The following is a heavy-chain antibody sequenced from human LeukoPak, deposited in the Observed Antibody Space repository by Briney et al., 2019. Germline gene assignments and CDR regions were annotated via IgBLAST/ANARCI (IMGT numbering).Heavy chain of an antibody. V-gene: IGHV3-33*06. CDR3: AKEPHSRYSSSREDY. Sequence: GRSLRLSCAASGFTFSSYGMHWVRQAPGKGLEWVAVIWYDGSNKYYADSVKGRFTISRDNSKNTLYLQMNSLRAEDTAVYYCAKEPHSRYSSSREDYWGQGTLVTVSS. CDR2: IWYDGSNK. D-gene: IGHD6-13*01. CDR1: GFTFSSYG. J-gene: IGHJ4*02.